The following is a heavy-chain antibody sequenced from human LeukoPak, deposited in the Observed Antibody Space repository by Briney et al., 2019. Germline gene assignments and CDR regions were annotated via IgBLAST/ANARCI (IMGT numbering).Heavy chain of an antibody. D-gene: IGHD1-26*01. Sequence: PGGSLRLSCVASGFTFSSYWMSWVRQAPGKGLEWVANIKQDGSGKYCVDSLKGRFTISRDNAKSSLYLQMNSLRAEDTAVYYCARVEEIVGPTWRYYYFDYWGQGTLVTVSS. CDR3: ARVEEIVGPTWRYYYFDY. V-gene: IGHV3-7*01. CDR2: IKQDGSGK. CDR1: GFTFSSYW. J-gene: IGHJ4*02.